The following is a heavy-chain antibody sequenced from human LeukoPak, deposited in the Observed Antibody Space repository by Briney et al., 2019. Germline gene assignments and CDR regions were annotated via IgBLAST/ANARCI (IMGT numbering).Heavy chain of an antibody. J-gene: IGHJ4*02. CDR2: ISGSGGNT. CDR1: GFTFSSYA. V-gene: IGHV3-23*01. Sequence: GGSLRLSCAASGFTFSSYAMSWVRQAPGKGLEWVSAISGSGGNTYYADSVKGRFTISRDNSKNTLYLQMNSLRAEDTAVYYCAKDLFSSGRSPSLGYWGQGTLVTVSS. CDR3: AKDLFSSGRSPSLGY. D-gene: IGHD6-19*01.